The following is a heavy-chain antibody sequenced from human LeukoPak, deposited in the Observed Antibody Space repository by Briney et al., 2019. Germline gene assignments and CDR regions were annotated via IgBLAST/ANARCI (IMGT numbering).Heavy chain of an antibody. CDR1: GGSIRGYY. J-gene: IGHJ4*02. CDR3: ARDARGSSSVDY. D-gene: IGHD6-13*01. CDR2: IYSSGST. V-gene: IGHV4-4*07. Sequence: SETLSLTCTVSGGSIRGYYWSWIRQPAGKGLEWIGRIYSSGSTNYNPSLKSRVTMSVDTSKSQFSLRLTSVTAADTAVYYCARDARGSSSVDYWGQGTLVTVSS.